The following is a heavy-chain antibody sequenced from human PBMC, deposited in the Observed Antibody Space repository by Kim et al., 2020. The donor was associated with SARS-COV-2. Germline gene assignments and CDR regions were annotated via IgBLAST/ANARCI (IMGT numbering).Heavy chain of an antibody. CDR2: INGDGSSI. V-gene: IGHV3-74*01. CDR1: GFTFSSYW. CDR3: ARFNVETTLGY. D-gene: IGHD5-18*01. Sequence: GESLRLSCATSGFTFSSYWMHWVRQAPGKGLVWVSRINGDGSSINYADSVKGRFTISRDNAKNTLYLQMNSLRAEDAAVYYCARFNVETTLGYWGQGTLV. J-gene: IGHJ4*02.